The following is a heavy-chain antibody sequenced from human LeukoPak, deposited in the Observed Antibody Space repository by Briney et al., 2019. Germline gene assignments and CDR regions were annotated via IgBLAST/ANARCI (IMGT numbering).Heavy chain of an antibody. Sequence: ASVKVSCKASGYTFTSYDINWVRQAPGQGLEWMGWINPNSGGTNYAQKFQGRVTMTRDTSISTAYMELSRLRSDDTAVYYCASSRVVVAAADYWGQGTLVTVSS. CDR3: ASSRVVVAAADY. V-gene: IGHV1-2*02. D-gene: IGHD2-15*01. CDR2: INPNSGGT. CDR1: GYTFTSYD. J-gene: IGHJ4*02.